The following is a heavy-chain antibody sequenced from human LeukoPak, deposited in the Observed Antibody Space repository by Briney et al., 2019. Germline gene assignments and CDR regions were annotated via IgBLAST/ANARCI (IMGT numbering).Heavy chain of an antibody. CDR1: GFTVSTNC. J-gene: IGHJ4*02. Sequence: TGGSLRLSCAASGFTVSTNCMTWVRQAPGKGPGWVSTIYSGGTTYYADSVMGRFTISRHNSRNTLYLQMNSLRAEDTAVHYCARVDTVMAYYFDLWGQGTLVTVSS. CDR2: IYSGGTT. D-gene: IGHD5-18*01. V-gene: IGHV3-53*01. CDR3: ARVDTVMAYYFDL.